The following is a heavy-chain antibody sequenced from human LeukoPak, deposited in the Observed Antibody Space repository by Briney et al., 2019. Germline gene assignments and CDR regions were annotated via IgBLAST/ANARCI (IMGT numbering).Heavy chain of an antibody. V-gene: IGHV3-23*01. CDR1: GFTFRSSA. CDR3: AKTYDILTFDP. CDR2: ISGSGGST. J-gene: IGHJ5*02. D-gene: IGHD3-9*01. Sequence: GGSLRLSCAASGFTFRSSAMSWVRQAPGKGLEWVSAISGSGGSTYYADSVKGRFTISRDNSKNTLYLQMNSLRAEDTAVYYCAKTYDILTFDPWGQGTLVTVSS.